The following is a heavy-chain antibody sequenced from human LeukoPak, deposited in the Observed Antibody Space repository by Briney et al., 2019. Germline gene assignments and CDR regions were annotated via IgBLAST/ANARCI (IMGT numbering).Heavy chain of an antibody. CDR3: ANLLRWEPY. CDR2: ISYDGSNK. V-gene: IGHV3-30*04. CDR1: GFTFSSYA. J-gene: IGHJ4*02. Sequence: GGSLRLSCAASGFTFSSYAMHWVRQAPGKGLEWVAVISYDGSNKFYTDSVKGRFTISRDNSKNTLYLQMNSLRAEDTAVYYCANLLRWEPYWGQGTLVTVSS. D-gene: IGHD4-23*01.